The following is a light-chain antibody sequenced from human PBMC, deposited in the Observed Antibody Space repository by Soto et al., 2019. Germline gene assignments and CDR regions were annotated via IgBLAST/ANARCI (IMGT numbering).Light chain of an antibody. CDR3: QSYASSLSVV. J-gene: IGLJ2*01. V-gene: IGLV1-40*01. CDR1: SSNIGAGYD. CDR2: GNS. Sequence: QSVLTQPPSVSGAPGQRVTISCTGSSSNIGAGYDVHWYQQLPGTAPKLLIYGNSNRPSGVPDRFSGSKSGTSASLAITGLQAEDEADYSCQSYASSLSVVFGGGTKGPS.